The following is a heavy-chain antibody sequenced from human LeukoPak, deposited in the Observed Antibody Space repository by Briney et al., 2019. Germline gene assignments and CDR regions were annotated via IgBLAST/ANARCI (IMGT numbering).Heavy chain of an antibody. CDR2: IWNDGSSK. V-gene: IGHV3-33*01. Sequence: GGSLRLSCAASGFSFSTYGMHWVRQAPGKGLEWVAAIWNDGSSKYYADSVKGRFTISRDNAKNTLFVQMSSLRAEDTAVYYCARLARVDYWGQGTLVTVSS. CDR3: ARLARVDY. CDR1: GFSFSTYG. J-gene: IGHJ4*02.